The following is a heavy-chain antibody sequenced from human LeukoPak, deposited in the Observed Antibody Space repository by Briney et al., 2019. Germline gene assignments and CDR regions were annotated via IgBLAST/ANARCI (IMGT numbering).Heavy chain of an antibody. V-gene: IGHV4-34*01. CDR1: GGSFSGYY. D-gene: IGHD6-13*01. CDR3: AKSGSWYAATFDY. CDR2: INHSGST. J-gene: IGHJ4*02. Sequence: SETLSLTCAVYGGSFSGYYWSWIRQPPGKGLEWIGEINHSGSTNYNPSLKSRVTISVDTSKNQFSLQLNSVTPEDTAVYYCAKSGSWYAATFDYWGQGTLVTVSS.